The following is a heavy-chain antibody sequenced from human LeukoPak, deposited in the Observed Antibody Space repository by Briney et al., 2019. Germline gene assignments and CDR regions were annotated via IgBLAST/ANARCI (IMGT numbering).Heavy chain of an antibody. D-gene: IGHD1-26*01. CDR1: GFTFSSYA. Sequence: PGRSLRLSCAASGFTFSSYAMHWVRQAPGKGLEGVAVISYDGSNKYYADSVKGRFTISRDNSKNTLYLQMNSLRAEDTAVYYCARGDGSFDYWGQGTLVTVSS. J-gene: IGHJ4*02. CDR3: ARGDGSFDY. V-gene: IGHV3-30*04. CDR2: ISYDGSNK.